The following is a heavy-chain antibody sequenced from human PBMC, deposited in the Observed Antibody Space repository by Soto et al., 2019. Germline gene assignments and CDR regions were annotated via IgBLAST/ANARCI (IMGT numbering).Heavy chain of an antibody. D-gene: IGHD2-21*01. J-gene: IGHJ5*02. Sequence: PSQTLSLTCAISGDSVSSNSAAWNWIRQSPSRGLEWLGRTYYRSKWYNDYAVSVKSRITINPDTSKNQFSLKLSSVTAADTAVYYCAREHIVVGRDWFDPWGQGNLVTVSS. CDR3: AREHIVVGRDWFDP. V-gene: IGHV6-1*01. CDR2: TYYRSKWYN. CDR1: GDSVSSNSAA.